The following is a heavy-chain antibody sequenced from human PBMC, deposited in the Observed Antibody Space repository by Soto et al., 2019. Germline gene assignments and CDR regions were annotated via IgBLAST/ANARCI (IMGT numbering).Heavy chain of an antibody. CDR2: ISSNGGST. J-gene: IGHJ6*02. Sequence: GGSLRLSCAASGFTFISYAMHWVRQAPGKGLEYVSAISSNGGSTYYADSVKGRFTISRDNSKNTLYLQMGSLRAEDMAVYYCARGLRYFDWLCPMDVWGQGTTVTVSS. V-gene: IGHV3-64*02. D-gene: IGHD3-9*01. CDR1: GFTFISYA. CDR3: ARGLRYFDWLCPMDV.